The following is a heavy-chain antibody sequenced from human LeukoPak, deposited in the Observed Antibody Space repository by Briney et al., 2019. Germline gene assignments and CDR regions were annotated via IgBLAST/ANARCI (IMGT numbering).Heavy chain of an antibody. CDR2: IIPIFGTA. CDR3: ARGSSDRWYILDAFDI. D-gene: IGHD6-13*01. Sequence: SVKVSCKASGGTFSSYAISWVRQAPGQGLEWMGRIIPIFGTANYAQKFQGRVTITTDESTSTAYMELSSLRSEDTAVYYCARGSSDRWYILDAFDIWGQGTMVTVSS. CDR1: GGTFSSYA. J-gene: IGHJ3*02. V-gene: IGHV1-69*05.